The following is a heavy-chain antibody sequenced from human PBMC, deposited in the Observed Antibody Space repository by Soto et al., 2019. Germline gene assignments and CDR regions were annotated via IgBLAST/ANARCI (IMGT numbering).Heavy chain of an antibody. CDR2: IWYDGSNK. Sequence: QVQLVESGGGVVQPGRSLRLSCAASGFTFSSYGMHWVRQAPGKGLEWVAVIWYDGSNKYYADSVKGRFTISRDNSKNTLDLQMNSLRAEDTAVYYCARDGVLYGDHDYFDYWGQGTLVTVSS. V-gene: IGHV3-33*01. CDR1: GFTFSSYG. D-gene: IGHD4-17*01. J-gene: IGHJ4*02. CDR3: ARDGVLYGDHDYFDY.